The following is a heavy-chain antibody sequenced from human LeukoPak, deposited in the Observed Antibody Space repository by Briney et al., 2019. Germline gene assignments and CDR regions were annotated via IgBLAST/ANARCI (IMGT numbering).Heavy chain of an antibody. J-gene: IGHJ4*02. D-gene: IGHD5-18*01. V-gene: IGHV4-39*07. Sequence: PSETLSLTCTVSGGSISSYYWGWIRQPPGKGLEWIGSIYYSGSTYYNPSLKSRVTISVDTSKNQFSLKLSSVTAADTAVYYCARVGRTAMADYWGQGTLVTVSS. CDR3: ARVGRTAMADY. CDR1: GGSISSYY. CDR2: IYYSGST.